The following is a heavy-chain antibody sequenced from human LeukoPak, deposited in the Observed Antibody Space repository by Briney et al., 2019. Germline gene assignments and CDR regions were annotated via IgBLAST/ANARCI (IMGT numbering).Heavy chain of an antibody. CDR1: GFTFNSHA. V-gene: IGHV3-30-3*01. CDR3: ARDRYSSGWYGDFDC. Sequence: GGSLRLSCAASGFTFNSHAMHWVRQAPGKGLEWVAVISSDGSNKYYADSVKGRFTISRDNSKNTLYLQMNSLRAEDTAVYYCARDRYSSGWYGDFDCWGQGTLVTVSS. D-gene: IGHD6-19*01. J-gene: IGHJ4*02. CDR2: ISSDGSNK.